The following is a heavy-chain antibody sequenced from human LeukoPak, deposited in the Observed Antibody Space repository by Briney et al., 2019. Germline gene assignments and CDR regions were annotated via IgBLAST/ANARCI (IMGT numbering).Heavy chain of an antibody. CDR3: ARDTGLFDY. Sequence: SETLSLTCTVSGGSISSHYWSWIRQPPGKGLKWIGDIYYSGSTNYNPSLKSRVTISVDTSKNQFSLKLGSVTAADTAVYYCARDTGLFDYWGQGTLVTVSS. J-gene: IGHJ4*02. V-gene: IGHV4-59*11. D-gene: IGHD3/OR15-3a*01. CDR1: GGSISSHY. CDR2: IYYSGST.